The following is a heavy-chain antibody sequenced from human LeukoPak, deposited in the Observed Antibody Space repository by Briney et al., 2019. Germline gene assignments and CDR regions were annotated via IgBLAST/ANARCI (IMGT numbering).Heavy chain of an antibody. CDR1: GFTFSSYA. CDR3: AKLSNHFGSGGYIPPTFDY. Sequence: QTGGSLRLSCAASGFTFSSYAMSWVRQAPGRGLEWVSGISGSGGSTYYADSVKGRFTISRDNSKNTLYLQMNRLRAEDAAVYYCAKLSNHFGSGGYIPPTFDYWGQGTLVTVSS. J-gene: IGHJ4*02. D-gene: IGHD3-10*01. V-gene: IGHV3-23*01. CDR2: ISGSGGST.